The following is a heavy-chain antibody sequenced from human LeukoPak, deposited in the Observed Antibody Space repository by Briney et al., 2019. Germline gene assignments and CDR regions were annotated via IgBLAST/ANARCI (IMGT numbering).Heavy chain of an antibody. CDR1: GYTFAGYY. V-gene: IGHV1-2*07. D-gene: IGHD4-17*01. CDR3: ARGYAYGDY. J-gene: IGHJ4*02. CDR2: INPKGDYT. Sequence: GASVNVSCKASGYTFAGYYMHWVRQAPGQGLEWMGWINPKGDYTHYVDEFKGRVTMTRDTSIGTAYMELRSLRSDDTAVYYCARGYAYGDYWGQGTLVTVSS.